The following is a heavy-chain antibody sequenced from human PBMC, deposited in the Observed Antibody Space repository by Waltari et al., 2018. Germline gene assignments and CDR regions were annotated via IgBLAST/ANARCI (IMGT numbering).Heavy chain of an antibody. Sequence: EVLLVESGGGLVQTGGSLRLSCAASRFTFSNDGMNWVRQAPGKGLEWVANINQDGSEEYYVDSVKGRFTISRDNAKNSLYLEMKTLRAEDTAIYYCARTGARWLQFAAFDIWGQGTMVTVSS. CDR2: INQDGSEE. D-gene: IGHD5-12*01. V-gene: IGHV3-7*01. CDR3: ARTGARWLQFAAFDI. J-gene: IGHJ3*02. CDR1: RFTFSNDG.